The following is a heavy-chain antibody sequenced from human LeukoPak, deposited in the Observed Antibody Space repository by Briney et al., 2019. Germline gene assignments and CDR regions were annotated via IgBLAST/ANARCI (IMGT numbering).Heavy chain of an antibody. D-gene: IGHD3-10*01. Sequence: SETLSLICTVSGGSISSYYWSWIRQPAGRGLEWIGRIYTSGSTNYNPSLKSRVTMSVDTSKNQFSLKLSSVTAADTAVYYCARSAVIHYYYGSGSYYDYYYMDVWGKGTTVTVSS. V-gene: IGHV4-4*07. CDR3: ARSAVIHYYYGSGSYYDYYYMDV. J-gene: IGHJ6*03. CDR1: GGSISSYY. CDR2: IYTSGST.